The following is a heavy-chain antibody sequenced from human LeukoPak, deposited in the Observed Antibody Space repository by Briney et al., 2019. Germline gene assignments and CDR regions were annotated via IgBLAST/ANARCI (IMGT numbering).Heavy chain of an antibody. D-gene: IGHD4-17*01. CDR3: AKDSGDYVGSFDY. CDR1: GFTFSSYA. V-gene: IGHV3-23*01. CDR2: ISGSGGST. Sequence: QPGGSLRLSCAASGFTFSSYAMSWVRHAPGEGLEWVSAISGSGGSTYYADSVKGRFTISRDNSKNTLYLQMNSLRAEDTAVYYCAKDSGDYVGSFDYWGQGTLVTVSS. J-gene: IGHJ4*02.